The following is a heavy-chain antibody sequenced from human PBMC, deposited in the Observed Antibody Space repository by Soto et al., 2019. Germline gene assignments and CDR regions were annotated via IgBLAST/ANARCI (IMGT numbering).Heavy chain of an antibody. Sequence: QVQLVESGGGVVQPGGSLRLSCAASGFTFRNHAMHWVRQAPGKGLECLAVIAHDGSNAFYRDSVKGRFTVSRDNSKNTLYLYMNSLRSEYTGGYYCARGDREDILVVVGARPGEYGTDIWGQATTVIVSS. D-gene: IGHD2-15*01. J-gene: IGHJ6*02. CDR2: IAHDGSNA. CDR1: GFTFRNHA. CDR3: ARGDREDILVVVGARPGEYGTDI. V-gene: IGHV3-30-3*01.